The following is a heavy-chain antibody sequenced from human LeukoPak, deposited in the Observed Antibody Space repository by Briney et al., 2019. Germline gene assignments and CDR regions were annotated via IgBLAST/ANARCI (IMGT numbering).Heavy chain of an antibody. D-gene: IGHD6-13*01. CDR2: IFYSGNT. V-gene: IGHV4-59*12. CDR1: GDSITTSY. Sequence: SETLSLTCSVSGDSITTSYWNWIRQPPGRGLEWIGSIFYSGNTKYNPALQSRVTISVDKSKNQFSLKLSSVTAADTAVYYCARESTAAAGLDYWGQGTLVTVSS. J-gene: IGHJ4*02. CDR3: ARESTAAAGLDY.